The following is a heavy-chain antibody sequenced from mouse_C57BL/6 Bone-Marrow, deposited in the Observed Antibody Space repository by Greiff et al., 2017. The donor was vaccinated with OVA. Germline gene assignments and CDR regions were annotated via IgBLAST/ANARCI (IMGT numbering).Heavy chain of an antibody. CDR2: INPNNGGT. CDR3: ARRRGNKGFAY. D-gene: IGHD2-1*01. CDR1: GYTFTDYN. Sequence: VQLKESGPELVKPGASVKIPCKASGYTFTDYNMDWVKQSHGKSLEWIGDINPNNGGTIYNQKFKGKATLTVDKSSSTAYMELRSLTSEDTAVYYCARRRGNKGFAYWGQGTLVTVSA. V-gene: IGHV1-18*01. J-gene: IGHJ3*01.